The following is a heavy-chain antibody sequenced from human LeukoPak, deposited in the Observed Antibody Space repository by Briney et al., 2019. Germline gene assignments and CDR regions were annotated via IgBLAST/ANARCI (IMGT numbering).Heavy chain of an antibody. Sequence: SETLSLTCTVSGASVSSDYWSWIRQSPGKGLEWIGYIYHSGHTMSNPSLKSRVSLSLDTSNNQFSLKLSSVTAADTAVYYCARHPFQYPFDHWGQGTLVIVSS. CDR3: ARHPFQYPFDH. CDR2: IYHSGHT. J-gene: IGHJ5*02. D-gene: IGHD2/OR15-2a*01. V-gene: IGHV4-59*08. CDR1: GASVSSDY.